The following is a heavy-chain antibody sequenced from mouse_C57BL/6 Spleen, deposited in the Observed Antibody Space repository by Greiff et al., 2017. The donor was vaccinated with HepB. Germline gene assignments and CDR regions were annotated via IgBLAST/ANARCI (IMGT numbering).Heavy chain of an antibody. D-gene: IGHD3-3*01. Sequence: VQLKESGGGLVKPGGSLKLSCAASGFTFSSYAMSWVRQTPEKRLEWVATISDGGSYTYYPDNVKGRFTISRDNAKNNLYLQMSHLKSEDTAMYYCARGAGTDFDDWGQGTTLTVSS. CDR1: GFTFSSYA. J-gene: IGHJ2*01. CDR3: ARGAGTDFDD. CDR2: ISDGGSYT. V-gene: IGHV5-4*01.